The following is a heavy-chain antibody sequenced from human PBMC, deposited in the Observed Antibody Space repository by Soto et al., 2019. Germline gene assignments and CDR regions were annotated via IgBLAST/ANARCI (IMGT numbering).Heavy chain of an antibody. CDR2: IYRTGST. J-gene: IGHJ4*02. CDR3: ASRDPGTSVDY. Sequence: SEILSLTCAVSGASFTSNDWWTWVRQPPGRGLEWIGEIYRTGSTNYNPSLKSRVTISLDKSENQFSLKVTSLTAADTAVYYCASRDPGTSVDYWGQGTLVTVSS. V-gene: IGHV4-4*02. D-gene: IGHD1-7*01. CDR1: GASFTSNDW.